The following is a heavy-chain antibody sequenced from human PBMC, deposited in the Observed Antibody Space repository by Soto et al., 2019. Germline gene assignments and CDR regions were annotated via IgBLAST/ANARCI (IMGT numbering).Heavy chain of an antibody. D-gene: IGHD3-22*01. Sequence: GGSLRLSCEASGFTVSSNYMSWVRQAPGKGLEWVSVIYSGGSTYYADSVKGRFTISRDNSKNTLYLQMNSLRAEDTAVYYCASTRYYYDSSGYYPVWGQGTTVTVSS. CDR3: ASTRYYYDSSGYYPV. V-gene: IGHV3-53*01. CDR2: IYSGGST. J-gene: IGHJ6*02. CDR1: GFTVSSNY.